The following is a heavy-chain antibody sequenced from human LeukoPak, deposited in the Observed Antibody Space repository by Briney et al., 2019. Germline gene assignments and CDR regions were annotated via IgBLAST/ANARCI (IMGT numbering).Heavy chain of an antibody. Sequence: ESGPALVKPTQTLTLTCSFSGFSLSTPGVGVGWVRQPPGKALEWLGFIYWDDDKRYRPSLKSRLTITKDTSKSQVVLTVTNVDPVDTATYFCAHSLDSTSWYGYYYSMDVWGKGTTVTVSS. J-gene: IGHJ6*03. D-gene: IGHD2-2*01. CDR1: GFSLSTPGVG. CDR2: IYWDDDK. V-gene: IGHV2-5*02. CDR3: AHSLDSTSWYGYYYSMDV.